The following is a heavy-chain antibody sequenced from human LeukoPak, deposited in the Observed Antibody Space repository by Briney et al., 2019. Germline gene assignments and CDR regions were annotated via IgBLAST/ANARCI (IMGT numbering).Heavy chain of an antibody. Sequence: SQTLSLTCAVSGGSISSGGYSWSWIRQPPGKGLEWIWYIYHSGSTYYNPSLKSRVTISVDRSKNQFSLKLSSVTAADTAVYYCARSRAYYDTDDAFDIWGQGTMVTVSS. CDR3: ARSRAYYDTDDAFDI. CDR2: IYHSGST. J-gene: IGHJ3*02. D-gene: IGHD3-22*01. CDR1: GGSISSGGYS. V-gene: IGHV4-30-2*01.